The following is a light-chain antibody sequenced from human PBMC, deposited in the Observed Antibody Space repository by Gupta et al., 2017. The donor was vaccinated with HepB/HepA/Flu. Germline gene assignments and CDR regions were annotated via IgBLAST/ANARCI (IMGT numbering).Light chain of an antibody. CDR1: NSNIGAGYD. Sequence: QSVLPQPPSSSAAPRRLVTISCTGSNSNIGAGYDVHWYQQLPGTAPKLLIYGNSKRPSGVRDRFSGSKSGTSASLAITGLQAEDEADYYCQSYDSSLSGVVFGGGTKLTVL. CDR3: QSYDSSLSGVV. V-gene: IGLV1-40*01. CDR2: GNS. J-gene: IGLJ3*02.